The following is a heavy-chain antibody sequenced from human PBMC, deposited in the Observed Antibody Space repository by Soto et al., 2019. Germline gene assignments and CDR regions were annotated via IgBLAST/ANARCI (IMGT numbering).Heavy chain of an antibody. J-gene: IGHJ6*02. D-gene: IGHD6-19*01. CDR3: ARAGWESSSGWYYYYYYGMDV. V-gene: IGHV1-46*03. CDR2: INPSGGST. CDR1: GYAFTSYY. Sequence: ASVKVSCKASGYAFTSYYMHWVRQAPGQGLEWMGIINPSGGSTSYAQKFQGRATMTRDTSTSTVYMELSSLRSEDTAVYYCARAGWESSSGWYYYYYYGMDVWGQGTTVTVSS.